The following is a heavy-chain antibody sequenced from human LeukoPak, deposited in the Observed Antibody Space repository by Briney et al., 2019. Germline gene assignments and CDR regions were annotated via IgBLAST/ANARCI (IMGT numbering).Heavy chain of an antibody. D-gene: IGHD4-17*01. CDR2: ISSSSSYI. Sequence: GGSLRLSCAASGFTFSSYGMTWVRQAPGKGLEWVSYISSSSSYIYYADSVKGRFTISRDNAKNSLYLQMNSLRAEDTAVYYCARGTRFWGQGTLVTVSS. V-gene: IGHV3-21*05. J-gene: IGHJ4*02. CDR3: ARGTRF. CDR1: GFTFSSYG.